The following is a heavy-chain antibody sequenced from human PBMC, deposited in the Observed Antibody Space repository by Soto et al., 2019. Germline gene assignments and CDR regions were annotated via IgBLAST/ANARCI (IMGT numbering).Heavy chain of an antibody. CDR3: ARGAIVAVPGIPYYYRYYMDV. V-gene: IGHV4-31*03. Sequence: QMQLQESGPGLLNPSETLSLTCTASGGSITIGVYYWGWIRRHPGRGLEWIGSIYHSGDPYYNPSLKGRVTLSLDTSKKHFSLNLRSVSAADTAVYYCARGAIVAVPGIPYYYRYYMDVWGKGTTVTVSS. CDR2: IYHSGDP. J-gene: IGHJ6*03. CDR1: GGSITIGVYY. D-gene: IGHD2-2*01.